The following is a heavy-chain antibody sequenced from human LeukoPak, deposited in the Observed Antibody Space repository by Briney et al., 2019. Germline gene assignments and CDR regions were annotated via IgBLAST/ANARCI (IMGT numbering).Heavy chain of an antibody. CDR1: GFAFNNDA. V-gene: IGHV3-23*01. CDR3: ARQPYFYYYLDV. D-gene: IGHD5-18*01. Sequence: GGSLRLSCAASGFAFNNDAMTWVRQPPGKGLEWVSTIIGDSTIEYYADSVKGRFTISSDNSKTMLFLHMNSLRAEDTAIYYCARQPYFYYYLDVWGKGTTVTVTS. CDR2: IIGDSTIE. J-gene: IGHJ6*03.